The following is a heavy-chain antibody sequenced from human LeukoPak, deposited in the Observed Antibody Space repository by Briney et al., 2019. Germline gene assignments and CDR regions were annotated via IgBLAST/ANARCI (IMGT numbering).Heavy chain of an antibody. J-gene: IGHJ3*02. V-gene: IGHV4-59*01. CDR2: IYYSGST. Sequence: PSETLSLTCTVSGGSISSYYWSWIRQPPGKGLEWIGYIYYSGSTNYNPSLKSRVTISVDTSKNQFSLKLSSVTAADTAVYYRARHLNLDDAFDIWGQGTMVTVSS. CDR1: GGSISSYY. CDR3: ARHLNLDDAFDI. D-gene: IGHD3/OR15-3a*01.